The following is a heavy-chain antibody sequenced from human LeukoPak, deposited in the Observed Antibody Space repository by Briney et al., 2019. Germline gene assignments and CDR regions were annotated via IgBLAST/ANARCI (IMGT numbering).Heavy chain of an antibody. CDR1: GFTFSSYA. CDR3: AKDRSGGNYATFDY. Sequence: PGGSLRLSCAASGFTFSSYAMSWVRQAPGKGLEWVSAISAASGRTYYADSVKGRFTFSRDNSKNTLYVKMNSLRAEDTAVYYCAKDRSGGNYATFDYWGQGNLVTVSS. D-gene: IGHD1-26*01. CDR2: ISAASGRT. J-gene: IGHJ4*02. V-gene: IGHV3-23*01.